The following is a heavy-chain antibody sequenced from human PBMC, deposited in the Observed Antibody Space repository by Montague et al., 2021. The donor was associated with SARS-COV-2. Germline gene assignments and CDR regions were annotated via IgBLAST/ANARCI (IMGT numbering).Heavy chain of an antibody. CDR3: ATPDY. V-gene: IGHV5-10-1*01. Sequence: QSGAEVKKPGESLRISCKGSGYSFTTYWINWVRQMPGKGLEWMGKIDPSDSNTNYSPSFQGHVTISVDRSISTAYLQWRGLKASDTAMYYCATPDYWGQGTQVTASS. J-gene: IGHJ4*02. CDR2: IDPSDSNT. CDR1: GYSFTTYW.